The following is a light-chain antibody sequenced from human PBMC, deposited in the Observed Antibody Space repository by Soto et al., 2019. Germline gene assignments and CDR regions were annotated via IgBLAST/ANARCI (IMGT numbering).Light chain of an antibody. CDR1: SSDVGGYNY. J-gene: IGLJ2*01. CDR2: EVS. V-gene: IGLV2-8*01. CDR3: SSYAGSNPL. Sequence: QSALTQPPSASGSPGQSVTISCTGTSSDVGGYNYVSWYQQHPGKAPNLMIYEVSKRPSGVPDRFSGSKSGNTASLTVSGLQAEDEADYYCSSYAGSNPLFGGGTKLTVL.